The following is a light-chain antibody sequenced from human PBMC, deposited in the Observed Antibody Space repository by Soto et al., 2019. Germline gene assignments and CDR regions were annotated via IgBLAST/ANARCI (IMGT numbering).Light chain of an antibody. Sequence: EIVLTQSPGTLSLSPGERATLSCRASQSVSSSYLAWYQQKPGQAPRLRIYVASSRATGIPARFSGSGSGTDFTLTISRLEPEDFAVYYCQQYGSSPMYTFGQGTKLEIK. J-gene: IGKJ2*01. CDR2: VAS. CDR1: QSVSSSY. CDR3: QQYGSSPMYT. V-gene: IGKV3-20*01.